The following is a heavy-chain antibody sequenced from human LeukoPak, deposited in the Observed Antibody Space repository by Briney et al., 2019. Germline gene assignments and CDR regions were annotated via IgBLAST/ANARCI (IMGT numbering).Heavy chain of an antibody. D-gene: IGHD3-10*01. Sequence: PGGSLRLSCVASGFNFNTYAMSWVRQAPGKGLEWVSAITENGGKTFYADSVKGRITISRDNSKMTLFLHMTSLRVEDTATYYCVRNRRSGSYSSHWGQGTLVAVSS. CDR1: GFNFNTYA. CDR3: VRNRRSGSYSSH. J-gene: IGHJ4*02. CDR2: ITENGGKT. V-gene: IGHV3-23*01.